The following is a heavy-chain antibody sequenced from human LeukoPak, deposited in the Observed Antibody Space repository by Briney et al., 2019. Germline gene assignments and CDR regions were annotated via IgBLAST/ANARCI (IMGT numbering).Heavy chain of an antibody. J-gene: IGHJ3*02. Sequence: GGSLRLSCVASGFTVSNNYMSWVRQAPGKGLEWVSYISSSSSTIYYVDSVKGRFTISRDNAKNSLFLQMRSLRAEDTAVYYRARGKVAGSFGDAYDIWGQGTMVTVSS. CDR1: GFTVSNNY. D-gene: IGHD6-19*01. V-gene: IGHV3-48*01. CDR2: ISSSSSTI. CDR3: ARGKVAGSFGDAYDI.